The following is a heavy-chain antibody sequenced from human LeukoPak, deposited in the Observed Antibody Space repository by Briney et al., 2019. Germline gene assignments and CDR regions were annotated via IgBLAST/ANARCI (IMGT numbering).Heavy chain of an antibody. D-gene: IGHD2-21*02. CDR3: ARCRGGDVFDY. J-gene: IGHJ4*02. CDR2: ISYDGSNK. V-gene: IGHV3-30-3*01. Sequence: GRSLRLSCAASGFTFSSYAMHWVRQAPGKGLEWVAVISYDGSNKYYADSVKGRFTISRDNARNSLSLQMNSLRADDTAVYYCARCRGGDVFDYWGQGTLVTVSS. CDR1: GFTFSSYA.